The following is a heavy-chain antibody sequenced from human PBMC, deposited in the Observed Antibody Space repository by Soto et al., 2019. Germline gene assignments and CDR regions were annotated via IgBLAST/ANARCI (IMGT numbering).Heavy chain of an antibody. J-gene: IGHJ5*02. D-gene: IGHD3-9*01. V-gene: IGHV1-46*01. Sequence: ASVKVSCKASGYTFTSYYMHWVRQAPGQGLEWMGIINPSGGSTSYAQKFQGRVTMTRDTSTSTVNMELSSLRSEDTAVYYCARDSPPRYDILTGYYNNWFDPWGQRTLVTVSS. CDR1: GYTFTSYY. CDR2: INPSGGST. CDR3: ARDSPPRYDILTGYYNNWFDP.